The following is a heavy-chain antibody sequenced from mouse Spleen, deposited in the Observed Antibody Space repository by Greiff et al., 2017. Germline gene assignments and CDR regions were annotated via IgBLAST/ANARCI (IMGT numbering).Heavy chain of an antibody. CDR2: IYPGDGDT. Sequence: VNLVESGPELVKPGASVKISCKASGYAFSSSWMNWVKQRPGKGLEWIGRIYPGDGDTNYNGKFKGKATLTADKSSSTAYMQLSSLTSEDSAVYFCAREGDDYFDYWGQGTTLTVSS. V-gene: IGHV1-82*01. CDR1: GYAFSSSW. CDR3: AREGDDYFDY. J-gene: IGHJ2*01.